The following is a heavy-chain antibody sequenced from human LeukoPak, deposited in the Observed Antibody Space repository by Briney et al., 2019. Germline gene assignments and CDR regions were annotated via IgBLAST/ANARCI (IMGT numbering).Heavy chain of an antibody. CDR1: GLTFSSDW. CDR3: VRGSPGYSSSWHAY. V-gene: IGHV3-74*01. CDR2: INSDASTI. D-gene: IGHD6-13*01. J-gene: IGHJ4*02. Sequence: TGGSLRLSCAASGLTFSSDWMHWVRQVPGKGLVWVSRINSDASTINYADSVRGRFTISRDDAKNTMYLQMNSLRAEDTAMYYCVRGSPGYSSSWHAYWGQGTLVTVSS.